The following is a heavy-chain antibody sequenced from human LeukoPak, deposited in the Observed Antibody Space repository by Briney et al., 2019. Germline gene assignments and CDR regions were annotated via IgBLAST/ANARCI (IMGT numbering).Heavy chain of an antibody. V-gene: IGHV4-39*01. J-gene: IGHJ4*02. CDR1: GASISSPNYH. CDR3: AAYGMSATDK. D-gene: IGHD3-10*01. CDR2: IHYSGNT. Sequence: KPSETLSLTCTVSGASISSPNYHWGWIRQPPGKALEWIGTIHYSGNTYYNPSLKSRLTISVDSSRNQFSLKLNSVTASDTAVYYCAAYGMSATDKWGQGALVTVSS.